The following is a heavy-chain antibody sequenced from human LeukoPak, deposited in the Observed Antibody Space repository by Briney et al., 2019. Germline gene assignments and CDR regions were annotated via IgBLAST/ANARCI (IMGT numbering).Heavy chain of an antibody. V-gene: IGHV3-7*01. CDR3: VGGDY. Sequence: GGSLRLSCAASGLTFSIHWMNWVRQAPGQGLECVANINQDGSDKYYVDSVKGRFTISRDNTKNSLYLKMHSLRAEDTAVYYCVGGDYWGQGTLVTASS. J-gene: IGHJ4*02. CDR1: GLTFSIHW. CDR2: INQDGSDK.